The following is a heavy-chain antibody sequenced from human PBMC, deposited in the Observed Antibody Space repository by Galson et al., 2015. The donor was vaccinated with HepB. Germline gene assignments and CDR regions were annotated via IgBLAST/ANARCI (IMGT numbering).Heavy chain of an antibody. CDR3: AKDPYDSSGYYYEGDAFDI. J-gene: IGHJ3*02. CDR2: ISGSGGST. D-gene: IGHD3-22*01. Sequence: RLSCAASGFTFSSYAMSWVRQAPGKGLEWVSAISGSGGSTYYADSVKGRFTISRDNSKNTLYLQMNSLRAEDTAVYYCAKDPYDSSGYYYEGDAFDIWGQGTMVTVSS. CDR1: GFTFSSYA. V-gene: IGHV3-23*01.